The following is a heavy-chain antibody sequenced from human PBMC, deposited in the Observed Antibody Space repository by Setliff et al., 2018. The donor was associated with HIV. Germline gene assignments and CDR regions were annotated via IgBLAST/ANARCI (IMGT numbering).Heavy chain of an antibody. J-gene: IGHJ4*02. D-gene: IGHD3-10*01. CDR1: GGSISSSSYY. Sequence: LPLTCTVSGGSISSSSYYWSWIRQHPGKGLEWIGYIYYSGSTYYNPSLKSRVTISVDTSKNQFSLKLSSVTAADTAVYYCARGDYYGSGSYDYWGQGNLVTVSS. CDR3: ARGDYYGSGSYDY. V-gene: IGHV4-31*03. CDR2: IYYSGST.